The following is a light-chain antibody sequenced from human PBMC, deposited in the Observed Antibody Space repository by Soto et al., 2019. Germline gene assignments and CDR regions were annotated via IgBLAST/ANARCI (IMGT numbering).Light chain of an antibody. CDR2: GAS. J-gene: IGKJ1*01. CDR3: QHYNNWPLT. Sequence: EIVITQSPATLSLSPGERATLSFKASQSVSSSYLAWYQQKPGQAPRLLIYGASSRATGIPDRFSGSGSGTEFTLTISSLQSEDFAVYYCQHYNNWPLTFGQGTKVDIK. CDR1: QSVSSSY. V-gene: IGKV3D-15*01.